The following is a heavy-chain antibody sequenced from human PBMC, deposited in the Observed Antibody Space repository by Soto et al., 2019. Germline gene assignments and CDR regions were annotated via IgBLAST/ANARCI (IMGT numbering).Heavy chain of an antibody. CDR3: VNAEWRN. D-gene: IGHD3-3*01. CDR1: GFTFSTYV. J-gene: IGHJ4*02. CDR2: ISDSGDST. Sequence: EVQLLESGGGLVQRGGSLRLSCAASGFTFSTYVMSWVRQAPGKGLDWVSGISDSGDSTYYADSVKGRFTISRDNSKNTLYLQMNSLRAEDTAVYYCVNAEWRNWGQGTLVTVSS. V-gene: IGHV3-23*01.